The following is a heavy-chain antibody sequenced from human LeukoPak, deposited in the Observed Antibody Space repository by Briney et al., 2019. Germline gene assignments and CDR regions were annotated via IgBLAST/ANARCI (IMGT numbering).Heavy chain of an antibody. J-gene: IGHJ4*02. Sequence: TLSLTCTVSGGSTSSGSDYWSWIRQPAGKGLEWIGRIYSSGSTNYNPSLKSRVTMSIDTSKNQFSLKLSSVTAADTAVYYCARGLPIDNWGQGTLVTVSS. CDR1: GGSTSSGSDY. V-gene: IGHV4-61*02. CDR2: IYSSGST. CDR3: ARGLPIDN.